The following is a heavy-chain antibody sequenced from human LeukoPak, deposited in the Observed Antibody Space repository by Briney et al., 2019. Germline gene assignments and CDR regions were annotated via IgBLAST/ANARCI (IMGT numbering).Heavy chain of an antibody. V-gene: IGHV1-18*01. J-gene: IGHJ3*02. CDR1: DYTFTSYG. CDR2: ISAYNGNT. Sequence: ASVKVSCKASDYTFTSYGISWVRQAPGQGLEWMGWISAYNGNTNTMTTDTSTSAAYMELRSLRSDDTAVYYCARDPYYYDSRGDTAGAFDIWGQGTMVTVSS. CDR3: ARDPYYYDSRGDTAGAFDI. D-gene: IGHD3-22*01.